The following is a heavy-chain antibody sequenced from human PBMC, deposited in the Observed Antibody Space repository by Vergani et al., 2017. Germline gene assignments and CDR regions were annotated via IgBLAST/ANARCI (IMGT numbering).Heavy chain of an antibody. CDR2: IYPGDSDT. Sequence: EVMLVQSGAEVKKPGESLKISCKGSGYSFTSYWIGWVRQMPGKGLDWMGIIYPGDSDTRYSPSFQGQVTISADKSISTAYLQWSSLKASDTAMYYCATPRGGGYSYGPDQALDYWGQGTLVTVSS. CDR1: GYSFTSYW. V-gene: IGHV5-51*01. CDR3: ATPRGGGYSYGPDQALDY. D-gene: IGHD5-18*01. J-gene: IGHJ4*02.